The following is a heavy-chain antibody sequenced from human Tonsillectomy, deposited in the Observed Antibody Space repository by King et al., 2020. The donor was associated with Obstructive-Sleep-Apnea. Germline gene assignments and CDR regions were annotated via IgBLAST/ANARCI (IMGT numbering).Heavy chain of an antibody. CDR1: GFTFDDYV. CDR3: AKDSWGSSSPYYYYGMDV. CDR2: ITWDGGST. D-gene: IGHD6-6*01. Sequence: VQLVESGGVVVQPGGSLRLSCAASGFTFDDYVMHWVRQAPGKGLEWVSLITWDGGSTYYAESVKGRFTISRDNSKNSLYLKMNSLRAEDTALYYCAKDSWGSSSPYYYYGMDVWGQGTTVTVSS. J-gene: IGHJ6*02. V-gene: IGHV3-43D*03.